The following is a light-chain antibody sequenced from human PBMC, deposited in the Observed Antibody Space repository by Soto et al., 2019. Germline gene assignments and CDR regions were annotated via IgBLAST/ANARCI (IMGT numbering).Light chain of an antibody. J-gene: IGKJ1*01. Sequence: DVQMTQSPSSVSASVGDTVTIACRASQAISNWLAWYQQQPGKAPKLLIYEASTLQSGVPSRFSGIGPGTDFTLTISSLQPEDLATYFCQQTNNFPRTFGQGTKVEI. CDR1: QAISNW. V-gene: IGKV1-12*01. CDR2: EAS. CDR3: QQTNNFPRT.